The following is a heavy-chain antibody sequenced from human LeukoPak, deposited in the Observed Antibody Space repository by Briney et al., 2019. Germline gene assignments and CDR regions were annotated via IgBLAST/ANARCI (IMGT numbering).Heavy chain of an antibody. Sequence: SETLSLTCNVSGVSVSDGRYYWTWIRQHPGKGLEWIGYKYYSGSAKYNPSLKSRLTISIDTSKNQFSLQLSSVTAADTATYYCATPYCSSISCLDVFNMWGQGTRVTVSS. J-gene: IGHJ3*02. CDR2: KYYSGSA. V-gene: IGHV4-31*03. D-gene: IGHD2-2*01. CDR1: GVSVSDGRYY. CDR3: ATPYCSSISCLDVFNM.